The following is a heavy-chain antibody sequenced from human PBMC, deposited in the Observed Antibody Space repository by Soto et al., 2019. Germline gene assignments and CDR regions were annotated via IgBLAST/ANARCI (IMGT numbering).Heavy chain of an antibody. CDR3: ARVRGAATVTTFYYYYGMDV. CDR2: IIPIFGTA. CDR1: GGTFSSYA. J-gene: IGHJ6*02. D-gene: IGHD6-25*01. V-gene: IGHV1-69*01. Sequence: QVQLVQSGAEVKKPGSSVKVSCKASGGTFSSYAISWVRQAPGQGLEWMGGIIPIFGTANYAQKFHGRVTITADESTSTAYMELSSLGSEDTAVYYCARVRGAATVTTFYYYYGMDVWGQGTTVTVSS.